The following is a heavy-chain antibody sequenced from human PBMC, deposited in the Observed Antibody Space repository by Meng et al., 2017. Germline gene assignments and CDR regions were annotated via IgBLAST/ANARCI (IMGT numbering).Heavy chain of an antibody. CDR2: ISYSGAT. Sequence: QVQLQESGPGLVRPSQTLSLTCTVSGASISSAVFWIWIRRPPGKDLEWIGYISYSGATHYNPSLKSRLTISVDTAKNQFSLSLSSVTAADTAVYYCARVVGDCASCYKGWFDPWGQGTLVTVSS. D-gene: IGHD2-2*02. CDR3: ARVVGDCASCYKGWFDP. CDR1: GASISSAVF. V-gene: IGHV4-30-4*01. J-gene: IGHJ5*02.